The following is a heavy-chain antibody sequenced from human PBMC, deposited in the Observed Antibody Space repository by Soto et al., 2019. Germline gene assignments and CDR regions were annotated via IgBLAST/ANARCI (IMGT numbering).Heavy chain of an antibody. CDR2: FIPILDMA. CDR1: GGTFNTYT. J-gene: IGHJ4*02. Sequence: QVQVVQSGAEVKKPESSVKVSCKPSGGTFNTYTVNWVRLAPGHGLEWMGRFIPILDMANYAQKFQDRVTITADRSTFTAYMELNSLTSDDTAVYYCAITYCRDNSCPRDFDIWGPGTRFTVSS. V-gene: IGHV1-69*02. D-gene: IGHD2-21*01. CDR3: AITYCRDNSCPRDFDI.